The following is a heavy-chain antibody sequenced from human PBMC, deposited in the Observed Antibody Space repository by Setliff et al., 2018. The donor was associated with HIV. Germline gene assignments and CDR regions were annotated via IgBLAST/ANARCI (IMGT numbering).Heavy chain of an antibody. V-gene: IGHV4-59*12. J-gene: IGHJ6*03. CDR3: AGNSKNWNYPVEYYDYYMDV. CDR2: IYYSGST. Sequence: SETLSLTCTVSGGSISSYYWSWIRQPPGKGLEWIGYIYYSGSTNYNPSLKSRVTISVDTSKNQFSLKVSSMTAADTAVYYCAGNSKNWNYPVEYYDYYMDVWGTGTTVTVSS. CDR1: GGSISSYY. D-gene: IGHD1-7*01.